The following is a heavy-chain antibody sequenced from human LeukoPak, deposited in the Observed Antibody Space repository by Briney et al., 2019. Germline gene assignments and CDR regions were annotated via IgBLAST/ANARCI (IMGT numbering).Heavy chain of an antibody. CDR3: AKDIGSYYDY. CDR2: IFYKGFT. D-gene: IGHD3-10*01. Sequence: SETLSLTCTVSGGSISSYYWSWIRQPPGKGLEWIGYIFYKGFTNYNSSLKSRVTISVDTSKNQFSLKLSSVTAADTAVYYCAKDIGSYYDYWGQGILVTVSS. CDR1: GGSISSYY. V-gene: IGHV4-4*08. J-gene: IGHJ4*02.